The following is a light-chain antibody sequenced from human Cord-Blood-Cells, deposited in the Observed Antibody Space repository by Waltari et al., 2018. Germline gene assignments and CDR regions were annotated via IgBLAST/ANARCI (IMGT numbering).Light chain of an antibody. CDR2: EGS. J-gene: IGLJ2*01. V-gene: IGLV2-23*01. CDR1: SSDVGSYNL. Sequence: QPALTQPASVSGSPGQSITISCTGTSSDVGSYNLVSWYQQHPGKAPKLMIYEGSKRPSGVSNRFSGSKSGNTASLTISGLQAEDEADYYCCSYAGSSIYVVFGGGTKLTVL. CDR3: CSYAGSSIYVV.